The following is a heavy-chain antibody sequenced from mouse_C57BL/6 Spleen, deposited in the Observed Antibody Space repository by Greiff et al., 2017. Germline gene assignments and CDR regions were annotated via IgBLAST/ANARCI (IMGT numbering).Heavy chain of an antibody. CDR3: ARGNCDYFDY. D-gene: IGHD4-1*01. CDR1: GFTFSDYG. V-gene: IGHV5-17*01. Sequence: EVMLVESGGGLVKPGGSLKLSCAASGFTFSDYGMHWVRQAPEKGLEWVAYISSGSSTIYYADTVKGRFTISRDNAKNTLFLQMTSLRSEDTAMYYCARGNCDYFDYWGQGTTLTVSS. J-gene: IGHJ2*01. CDR2: ISSGSSTI.